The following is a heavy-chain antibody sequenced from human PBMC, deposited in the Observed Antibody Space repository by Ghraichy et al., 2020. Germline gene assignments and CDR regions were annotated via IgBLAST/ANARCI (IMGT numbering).Heavy chain of an antibody. V-gene: IGHV3-7*01. Sequence: GGSLRLSCAASGLTFTRSWMTWVRQTPGKGLEWVANIKQDASEKYYVYSVEVRFTVSIDNGNNSLYPKMDSLRAEDTAVYYCATAVAGAFDYWGQGTLVTVSS. CDR3: ATAVAGAFDY. J-gene: IGHJ4*02. CDR2: IKQDASEK. D-gene: IGHD6-19*01. CDR1: GLTFTRSW.